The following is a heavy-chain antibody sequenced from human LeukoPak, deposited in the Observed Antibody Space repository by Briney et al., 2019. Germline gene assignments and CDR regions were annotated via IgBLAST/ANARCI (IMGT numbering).Heavy chain of an antibody. V-gene: IGHV4-59*01. Sequence: SETLSLTCTVSGGSISSYYWTWIRQPPGKGLEWIGYMFYSGSNNYNPSLRSRVTISVDTSKNQISLKLSSVTAADTAVYYCARFNRNSSGWIDYWGQGTLVAVSS. CDR1: GGSISSYY. CDR3: ARFNRNSSGWIDY. J-gene: IGHJ4*02. D-gene: IGHD6-19*01. CDR2: MFYSGSN.